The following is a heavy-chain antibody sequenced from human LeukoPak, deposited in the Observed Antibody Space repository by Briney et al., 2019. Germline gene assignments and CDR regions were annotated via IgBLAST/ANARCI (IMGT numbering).Heavy chain of an antibody. CDR1: GETLSDLS. D-gene: IGHD5-18*01. J-gene: IGHJ4*02. CDR3: VTGFTTMAVDYFDY. CDR2: SDPEDGER. Sequence: ASVKGSCKVSGETLSDLSIHWLRQPPGKGLEWLGGSDPEDGERIYAQMFQGRVTMTEDTSIDTAYMELSSLRSEDTAVYYCVTGFTTMAVDYFDYWGQGTLVTVSP. V-gene: IGHV1-24*01.